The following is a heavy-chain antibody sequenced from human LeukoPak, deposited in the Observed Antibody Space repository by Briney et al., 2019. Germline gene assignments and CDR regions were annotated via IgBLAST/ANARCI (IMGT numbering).Heavy chain of an antibody. CDR1: GFTFSSYW. D-gene: IGHD6-6*01. J-gene: IGHJ4*02. CDR3: ARVRIAARYYFDY. Sequence: PGGSLRLSCAASGFTFSSYWMRWVRQAPGKGLVWVSRINSDGSSTSYADSVKGRFTISRDNAKNTLYLQMNSLRAEDTAVYYCARVRIAARYYFDYWGQGTLVTVSS. V-gene: IGHV3-74*01. CDR2: INSDGSST.